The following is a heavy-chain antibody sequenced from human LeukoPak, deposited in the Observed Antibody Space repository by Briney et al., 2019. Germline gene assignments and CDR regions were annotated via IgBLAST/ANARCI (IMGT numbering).Heavy chain of an antibody. J-gene: IGHJ4*02. Sequence: GGSLRLSCAASGFTFSSYGMHWVRQAPGKGLEWVAFIRYDGSNKYYADSVKGRFTISRDNSKNTLYLQMNSLRAEDTAVYYCARDQVGQWLGFIDYWGQGTLVTVSS. CDR2: IRYDGSNK. D-gene: IGHD6-19*01. CDR1: GFTFSSYG. CDR3: ARDQVGQWLGFIDY. V-gene: IGHV3-30*02.